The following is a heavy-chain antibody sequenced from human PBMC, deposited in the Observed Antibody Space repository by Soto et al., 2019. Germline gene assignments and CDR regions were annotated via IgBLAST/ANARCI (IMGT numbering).Heavy chain of an antibody. CDR2: IYYSGST. V-gene: IGHV4-59*01. J-gene: IGHJ6*02. CDR1: GGSISSYY. Sequence: SETLSLTCTVSGGSISSYYWSWIRQPPGKGLEWIGYIYYSGSTNYNPSLKSRVTISVDTSKNQFSLKLSSVTAADTAVYYCARGHGSGSPFDYYYYYGMDVWGQGTTVTVSS. D-gene: IGHD3-10*01. CDR3: ARGHGSGSPFDYYYYYGMDV.